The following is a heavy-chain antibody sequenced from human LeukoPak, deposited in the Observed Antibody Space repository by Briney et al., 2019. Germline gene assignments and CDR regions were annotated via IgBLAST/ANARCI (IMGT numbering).Heavy chain of an antibody. V-gene: IGHV4-38-2*01. CDR2: IYHSGST. Sequence: PSETLSLTCAVSGYSISSGYYWGWIRQPPGKGLEWIGSIYHSGSTYYNPSLKSRVTISVDTSKNQFSLKLSSVTAADTAVYYCARLGPPWGFYGDFDFWGQGTMVTVSS. D-gene: IGHD4/OR15-4a*01. J-gene: IGHJ3*01. CDR1: GYSISSGYY. CDR3: ARLGPPWGFYGDFDF.